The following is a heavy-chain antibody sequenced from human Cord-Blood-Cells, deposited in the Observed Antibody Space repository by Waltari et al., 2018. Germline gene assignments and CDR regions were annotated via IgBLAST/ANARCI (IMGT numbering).Heavy chain of an antibody. J-gene: IGHJ6*03. CDR3: ARHYYDSSGYYYYYYMDV. V-gene: IGHV4-39*01. CDR1: GGSIRSSSYY. D-gene: IGHD3-22*01. CDR2: IYYSGST. Sequence: QLQLQESGPGLVKPSETLSLTCTVSGGSIRSSSYYWGWIRQPPGKGLEWIGSIYYSGSTYYNPSLKSRVTISVDTSKNQFSLKLSSVTAADTAVYYCARHYYDSSGYYYYYYMDVWGKGTTVTVSS.